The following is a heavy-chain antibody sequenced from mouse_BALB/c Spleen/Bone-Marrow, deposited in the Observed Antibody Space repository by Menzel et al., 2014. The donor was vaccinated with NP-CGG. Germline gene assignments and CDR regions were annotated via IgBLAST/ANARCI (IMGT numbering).Heavy chain of an antibody. CDR1: GFNIXDTY. J-gene: IGHJ3*01. CDR3: ARSAY. CDR2: IDPANGNT. V-gene: IGHV14-3*02. Sequence: EVQLQQSGAELVKPGASVKLSCTASGFNIXDTYMHWVKQRPEQGLEWIGRIDPANGNTKYDPKFQGKATITADTSSNTAYLQLSSLTSEDTAVYYCARSAYWGQGTLVTVSA.